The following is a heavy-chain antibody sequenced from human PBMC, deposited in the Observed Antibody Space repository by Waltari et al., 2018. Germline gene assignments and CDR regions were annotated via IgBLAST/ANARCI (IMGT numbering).Heavy chain of an antibody. Sequence: EVQLVESGGGLVKPGGSLRLSCASSGFTFHTYPFNLVRQAPGKGLEWVSSISSTSSDIYYADSVKGRFTISRDNAKSSLYLQLNSLRAEDTAVYYCAGGYSSYYGMDVWGQGTTVTVSS. J-gene: IGHJ6*02. CDR1: GFTFHTYP. D-gene: IGHD6-13*01. CDR3: AGGYSSYYGMDV. V-gene: IGHV3-21*02. CDR2: ISSTSSDI.